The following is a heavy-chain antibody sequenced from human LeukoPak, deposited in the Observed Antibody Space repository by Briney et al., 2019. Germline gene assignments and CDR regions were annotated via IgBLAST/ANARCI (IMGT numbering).Heavy chain of an antibody. D-gene: IGHD2-2*03. J-gene: IGHJ6*03. Sequence: SETLSLTCTVSGGSISSYYWSWLRQPPGKGLEWIGYIYYSGSTNYNPSLKSRVTISVDTSKNQFSLKLSSVTAADTAVYYCARGPHHGYCSSTSCYLSYYYMDVWGKGTTVTVSS. CDR3: ARGPHHGYCSSTSCYLSYYYMDV. CDR1: GGSISSYY. V-gene: IGHV4-59*01. CDR2: IYYSGST.